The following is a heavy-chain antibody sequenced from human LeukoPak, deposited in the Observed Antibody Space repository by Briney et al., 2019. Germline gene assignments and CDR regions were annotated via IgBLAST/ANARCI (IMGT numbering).Heavy chain of an antibody. J-gene: IGHJ4*02. CDR1: GGSISSYY. CDR3: ASSRLYDILTGYYIDY. D-gene: IGHD3-9*01. CDR2: IYYSGST. V-gene: IGHV4-59*12. Sequence: SETLSLTCTVSGGSISSYYWSWIRQPPGKGLEWIGYIYYSGSTNYNPSLKSRVTISIDTSTNQFSLKLTSVTAADTALYYCASSRLYDILTGYYIDYWGQGTPVTVSS.